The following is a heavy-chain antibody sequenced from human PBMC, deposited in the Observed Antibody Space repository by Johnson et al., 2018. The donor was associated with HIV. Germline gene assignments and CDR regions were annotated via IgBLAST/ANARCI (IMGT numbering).Heavy chain of an antibody. V-gene: IGHV3-NL1*01. D-gene: IGHD1-26*01. Sequence: QVQLVESGGGVVQPGGSLRLSCAASGFAFRTYWMLWVRQVPGKGLVWVARINWTSGSIGSASSVKRLFTFTRDNSKNTLYLQMNSLRDEDTAVYYCPSREVGAKSEHAFDIWGQGTMVTVSS. CDR2: INWTSGSI. J-gene: IGHJ3*02. CDR3: PSREVGAKSEHAFDI. CDR1: GFAFRTYW.